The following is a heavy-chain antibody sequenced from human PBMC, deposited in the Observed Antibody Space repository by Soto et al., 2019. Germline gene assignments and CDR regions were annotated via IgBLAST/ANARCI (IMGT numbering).Heavy chain of an antibody. CDR3: AKDALGKVVPTRWFDP. V-gene: IGHV4-59*02. CDR1: GDSVTSHY. Sequence: SATLSLTCSFSGDSVTSHYLTWIRQSPEKGLEWIGYMHYTGSTHYNPSLKSRLTISVDRSKNQFSLKLSSVTAADTAVYYCAKDALGKVVPTRWFDPWGQGTLVTVSS. CDR2: MHYTGST. J-gene: IGHJ5*02. D-gene: IGHD2-15*01.